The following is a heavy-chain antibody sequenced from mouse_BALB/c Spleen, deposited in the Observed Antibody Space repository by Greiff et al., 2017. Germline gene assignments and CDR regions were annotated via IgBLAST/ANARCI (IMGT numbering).Heavy chain of an antibody. CDR1: GYSITSGYY. Sequence: EVKLVESGPGLVKPSQSLSLTCSVTGYSITSGYYWNWIRQFPGNKLEWMGYISYDGSNNYNPSLKNRISITRDTSKNQFFLKLNSVTTEDTATYYCAREGDYYRYDDYAMDYWGQGTSVTVSS. CDR2: ISYDGSN. D-gene: IGHD2-14*01. V-gene: IGHV3-6*02. CDR3: AREGDYYRYDDYAMDY. J-gene: IGHJ4*01.